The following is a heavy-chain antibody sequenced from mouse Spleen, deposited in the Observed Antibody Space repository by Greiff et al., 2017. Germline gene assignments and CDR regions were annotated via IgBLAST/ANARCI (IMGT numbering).Heavy chain of an antibody. D-gene: IGHD1-1*01. Sequence: VQLKQSGPVLVKPGASVKMSCKASGYTFTDYYMNWVKQSHGKSLEWIGVINPYNGGTSYNQKFKGKATLTVDKSSSTAYMELNSLTSEDSAVYYCARTSFYSGSSFDYWGQGTTLTVSS. CDR2: INPYNGGT. V-gene: IGHV1-19*01. CDR3: ARTSFYSGSSFDY. J-gene: IGHJ2*01. CDR1: GYTFTDYY.